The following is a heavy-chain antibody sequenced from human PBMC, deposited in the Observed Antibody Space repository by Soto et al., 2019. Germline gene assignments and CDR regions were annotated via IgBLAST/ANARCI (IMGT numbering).Heavy chain of an antibody. CDR2: ISPYNGHT. CDR3: ARDLTIVPATHPRLENYGMDV. D-gene: IGHD2-2*01. V-gene: IGHV1-18*01. CDR1: GYSFTSYG. Sequence: ASVKVSCKASGYSFTSYGISWVRRAPGQGLEWMGWISPYNGHTQFVERFQGRVTMTTDTSTKTAYMELRNLRSDDTAHYYCARDLTIVPATHPRLENYGMDVWGQGTTVTVSS. J-gene: IGHJ6*02.